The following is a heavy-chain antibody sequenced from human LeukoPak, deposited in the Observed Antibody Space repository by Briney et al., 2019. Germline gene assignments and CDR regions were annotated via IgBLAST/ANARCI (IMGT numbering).Heavy chain of an antibody. V-gene: IGHV3-74*01. Sequence: PGRALRLSCAASRLTFSSYGMHWVRQAPGKGLVWVSGINSDGSSTSYADSVKGRFTSSRDNAKNTLYLQMNSLRAEDTAVYYCARGGYCSSTSCYYFDYWGQGTLVTVSS. CDR2: INSDGSST. J-gene: IGHJ4*02. CDR3: ARGGYCSSTSCYYFDY. D-gene: IGHD2-2*01. CDR1: RLTFSSYG.